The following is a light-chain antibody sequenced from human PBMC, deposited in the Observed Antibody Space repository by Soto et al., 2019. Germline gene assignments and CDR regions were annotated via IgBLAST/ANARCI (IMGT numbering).Light chain of an antibody. J-gene: IGLJ1*01. CDR2: DVS. CDR1: SSDVGGYNY. Sequence: QSVLNQPASVSGSPGQSITISCTGTSSDVGGYNYVSWYQRHPGKAPKLMIYDVSNRPSGVSNRFSGSKSGNTASLTISGLQAEDEADYYCSSYTSSSSLLYVFGTGTKVTVL. V-gene: IGLV2-14*01. CDR3: SSYTSSSSLLYV.